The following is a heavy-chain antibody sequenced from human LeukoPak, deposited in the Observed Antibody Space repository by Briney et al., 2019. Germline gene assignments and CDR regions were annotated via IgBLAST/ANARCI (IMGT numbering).Heavy chain of an antibody. CDR1: GFTFSSYS. J-gene: IGHJ4*02. CDR3: AREPKSFYYDTRGYYPAAAYFDY. D-gene: IGHD3-22*01. V-gene: IGHV3-21*01. CDR2: ISSHGYI. Sequence: GSLRLSCAASGFTFSSYSMNWVRQAPGKGLEWVSSISSHGYIYYADSLKGRFTISRDSAKSSLYLQMNSLRAEDTAVYYCAREPKSFYYDTRGYYPAAAYFDYGGKEPRVTAPS.